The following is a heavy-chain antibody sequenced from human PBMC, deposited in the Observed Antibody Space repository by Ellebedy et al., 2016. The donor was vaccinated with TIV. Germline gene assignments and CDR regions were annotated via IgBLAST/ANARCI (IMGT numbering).Heavy chain of an antibody. V-gene: IGHV3-74*01. D-gene: IGHD3-9*01. Sequence: GESLKISCAASGFTFSSYYMHWVRQAPGKGLVWVSHISSDGSHINYADSVKGRFTISRDNAKNSLYLQMNSLRAEDTAVYYCARDDWGPAGPWGQGTLVTVSS. CDR3: ARDDWGPAGP. CDR1: GFTFSSYY. CDR2: ISSDGSHI. J-gene: IGHJ5*02.